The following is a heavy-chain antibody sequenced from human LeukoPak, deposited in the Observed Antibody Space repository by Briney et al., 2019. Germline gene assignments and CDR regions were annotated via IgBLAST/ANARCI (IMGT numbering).Heavy chain of an antibody. V-gene: IGHV4-39*01. Sequence: SETLSLTCTVSGGSISSSSYYWGWIRQPPGKGLEWIGSIYYSGSTYYNPSLKSRVTISVDTSKNQFSLKLSSVTAADTAVYYCASPPRGYSGYDEHIAVAAIDYWGQGTLVTVSS. D-gene: IGHD5-12*01. CDR1: GGSISSSSYY. CDR2: IYYSGST. J-gene: IGHJ4*02. CDR3: ASPPRGYSGYDEHIAVAAIDY.